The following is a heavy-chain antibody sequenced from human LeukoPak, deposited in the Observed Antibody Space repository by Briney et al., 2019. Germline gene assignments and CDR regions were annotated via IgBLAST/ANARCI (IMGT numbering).Heavy chain of an antibody. CDR3: ARVHWYFDF. J-gene: IGHJ2*01. CDR1: GFAFSFFA. Sequence: GGSLRLSCEASGFAFSFFAMSWLRQAPGKGLEWVAHIKEDGSQKDYVDSVKGRFTISRDNAKNSLYLQMNSLRAEDTAVYYCARVHWYFDFWGRGTLVTVSS. V-gene: IGHV3-7*04. CDR2: IKEDGSQK.